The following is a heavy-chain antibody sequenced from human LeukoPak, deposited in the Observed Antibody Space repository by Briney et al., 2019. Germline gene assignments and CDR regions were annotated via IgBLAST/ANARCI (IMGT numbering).Heavy chain of an antibody. V-gene: IGHV4-59*01. J-gene: IGHJ4*02. D-gene: IGHD5-12*01. Sequence: SETLSLTCAVSGGSISPYYWMWIRQPPGKGLGWIGYISYSGSTSFNPSLKSRVTISLDTSTNQVSLKLRSVTAADTAVYYCARAGSYRLATTLWGQGTLVTVSS. CDR1: GGSISPYY. CDR2: ISYSGST. CDR3: ARAGSYRLATTL.